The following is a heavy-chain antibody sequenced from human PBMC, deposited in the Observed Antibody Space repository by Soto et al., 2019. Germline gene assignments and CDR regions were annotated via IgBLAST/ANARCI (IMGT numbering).Heavy chain of an antibody. CDR2: IYHSGST. J-gene: IGHJ6*02. CDR3: ASVRGGNYYAMDV. Sequence: SETLSLTCAISGDSISSSNWWSWVRQPPGKGLEWIGEIYHSGSTNYNPSLKSRVTISVDKSKNQFSLKLSSVTAADTAVYYCASVRGGNYYAMDVWGQGTTVT. D-gene: IGHD3-10*02. CDR1: GDSISSSNW. V-gene: IGHV4-4*02.